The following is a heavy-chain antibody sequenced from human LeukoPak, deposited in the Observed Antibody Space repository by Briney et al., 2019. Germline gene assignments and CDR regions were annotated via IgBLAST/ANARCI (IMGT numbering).Heavy chain of an antibody. V-gene: IGHV4-4*02. CDR1: GASISSHGW. CDR3: ASRRVLTGEPY. CDR2: IYHSGST. J-gene: IGHJ4*02. D-gene: IGHD7-27*01. Sequence: SETLALTCAVSGASISSHGWWTWVRQPPRKGLEYVGEIYHSGSTIYNPSLSGRVTISVDKSNNQFSLKLTSVTAADTAVYYCASRRVLTGEPYWGQGSRVTVSS.